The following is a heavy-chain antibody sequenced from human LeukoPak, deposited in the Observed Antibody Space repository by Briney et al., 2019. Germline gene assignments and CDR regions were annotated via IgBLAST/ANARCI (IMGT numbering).Heavy chain of an antibody. CDR2: IYHSGST. D-gene: IGHD3-10*01. J-gene: IGHJ3*02. CDR1: GGSISSGGYS. CDR3: ARLARWFGESIYAFDI. Sequence: SETLSLTCAVSGGSISSGGYSWSWIRQPPGKGLEWIGYIYHSGSTYYNPSLKSRVTISVDTSKNQFSLKLSSVTAADTAVYYCARLARWFGESIYAFDIWGQGTMVTVSS. V-gene: IGHV4-30-2*01.